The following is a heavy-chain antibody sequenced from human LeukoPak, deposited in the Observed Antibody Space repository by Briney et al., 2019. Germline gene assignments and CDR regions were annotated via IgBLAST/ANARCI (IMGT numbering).Heavy chain of an antibody. Sequence: SETLSLTCAVYGGSFSGYYWSWIRQPPGKGLEWIGEINHSGSTNYNPSLKSRVTISVDTSKNQFSLKLSSVTAADTAVYYCARARTTIFGVVIKFDYWGQGTLVTVSS. J-gene: IGHJ4*02. CDR2: INHSGST. D-gene: IGHD3-3*01. CDR3: ARARTTIFGVVIKFDY. V-gene: IGHV4-34*01. CDR1: GGSFSGYY.